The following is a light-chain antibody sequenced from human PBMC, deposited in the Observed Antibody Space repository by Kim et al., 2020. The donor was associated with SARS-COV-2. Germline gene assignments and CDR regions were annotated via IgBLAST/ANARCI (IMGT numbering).Light chain of an antibody. J-gene: IGLJ2*01. Sequence: GASVTISCKVSSSNIGAGYDVDWYQQLPGTAPNLLIYGNSNRPSGVPDRFSGSKSGTSASLAIPGLQAEDEADYSCQSYDSSLSVVFGGGTQLTVL. CDR2: GNS. CDR3: QSYDSSLSVV. V-gene: IGLV1-40*01. CDR1: SSNIGAGYD.